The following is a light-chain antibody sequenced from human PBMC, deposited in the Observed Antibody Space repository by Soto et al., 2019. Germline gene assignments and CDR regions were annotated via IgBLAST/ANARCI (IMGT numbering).Light chain of an antibody. CDR2: SNN. Sequence: QAVVTQPPSASGTPGQRVTISCSGSSSNIGSNTVNWYQQLPGTAPTLLIYSNNQRPSGVPDRFSGSKSGTSASLAISGLQSEDEADYYCAAWDDNLNWVFGGGTKLTVL. CDR3: AAWDDNLNWV. CDR1: SSNIGSNT. J-gene: IGLJ3*02. V-gene: IGLV1-44*01.